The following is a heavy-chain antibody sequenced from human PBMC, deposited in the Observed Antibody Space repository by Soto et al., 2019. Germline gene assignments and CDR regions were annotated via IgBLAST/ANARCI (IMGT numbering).Heavy chain of an antibody. CDR1: GFTFSSYG. CDR2: ISYDGSNK. V-gene: IGHV3-30*18. Sequence: PGGSLRLSCAASGFTFSSYGMHWVRQAPGKGLEWVAVISYDGSNKYYADSVKGRFTISRDNSKNTLYLQMNSLRAEDTAVYYCAKEIRGYSSGCFDYWGQGTLVTASS. D-gene: IGHD6-19*01. J-gene: IGHJ4*02. CDR3: AKEIRGYSSGCFDY.